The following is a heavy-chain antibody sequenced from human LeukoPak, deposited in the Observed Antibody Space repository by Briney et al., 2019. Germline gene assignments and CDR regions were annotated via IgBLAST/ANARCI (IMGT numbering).Heavy chain of an antibody. CDR2: ISSSGSAI. V-gene: IGHV3-48*03. D-gene: IGHD2-8*01. Sequence: PGGPLRLSCAASGFXFSSYEMNWVRQAPGKGLKWVSFISSSGSAIYYAASVKGRFTISRENAKNSLYLQMNSLSAEDTALYYCARGYCSNGVCYRGGLVFWGQGTLVTVCS. J-gene: IGHJ4*02. CDR1: GFXFSSYE. CDR3: ARGYCSNGVCYRGGLVF.